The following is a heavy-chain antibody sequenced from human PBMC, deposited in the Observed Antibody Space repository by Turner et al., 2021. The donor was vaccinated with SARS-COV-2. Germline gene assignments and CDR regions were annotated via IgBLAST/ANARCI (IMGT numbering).Heavy chain of an antibody. J-gene: IGHJ4*02. CDR2: FDPEDAET. D-gene: IGHD2-21*02. CDR3: ATGYAYCGGDCSIDY. CDR1: GYTLIELS. Sequence: QVQLVQSGAEVKKPGASVKVSCKVSGYTLIELSMHWVRQAPGKGLEWMGGFDPEDAETIYAQKFQGRVTMTEDTSTDTAYMELSSLRSEVTAVYYCATGYAYCGGDCSIDYWVQGTLVTVSS. V-gene: IGHV1-24*01.